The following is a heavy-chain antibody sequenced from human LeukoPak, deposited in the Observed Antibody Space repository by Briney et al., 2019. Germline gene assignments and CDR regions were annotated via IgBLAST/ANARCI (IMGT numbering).Heavy chain of an antibody. CDR1: GFTFRDHA. J-gene: IGHJ4*02. D-gene: IGHD1-7*01. CDR2: IKSKAHGETT. Sequence: GGSLRLSCTTSGFTFRDHALSWFRQAPGKGLEWVGLIKSKAHGETTETVASVSGRFTISRDDAKSIAYLQMNNLKTEDTAVYYCSRDYSIVKTTVFLDYWGQGTLVTVSS. V-gene: IGHV3-49*03. CDR3: SRDYSIVKTTVFLDY.